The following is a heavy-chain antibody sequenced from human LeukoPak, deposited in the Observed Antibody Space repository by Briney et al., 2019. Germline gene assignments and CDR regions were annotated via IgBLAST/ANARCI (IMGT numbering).Heavy chain of an antibody. CDR2: INHSGST. V-gene: IGHV4-34*01. CDR1: GGSFSGYY. D-gene: IGHD6-19*01. J-gene: IGHJ4*02. Sequence: PSETLSLTCAVYGGSFSGYYWSWIRQPPGKGLEWIGEINHSGSTNYNPSLKSRVTISVDTSKNQFSLKLGSVTAADTAVYYCARGQGSGWYVDYWGQGTLVTVSS. CDR3: ARGQGSGWYVDY.